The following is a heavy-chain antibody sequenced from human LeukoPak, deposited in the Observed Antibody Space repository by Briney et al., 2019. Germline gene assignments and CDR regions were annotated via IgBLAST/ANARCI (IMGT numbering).Heavy chain of an antibody. CDR2: ISGSGGST. V-gene: IGHV3-23*01. J-gene: IGHJ4*02. CDR1: GFTFSSYS. CDR3: AKDFYSSGKSIDY. Sequence: GGSLRLSCAASGFTFSSYSMNWVRQAPGKGLEWVSLISGSGGSTYYADSVKGRFTISRDNSKNTLYLQMNSLRGEDTAVYYCAKDFYSSGKSIDYWGQGTLVTVSS. D-gene: IGHD6-19*01.